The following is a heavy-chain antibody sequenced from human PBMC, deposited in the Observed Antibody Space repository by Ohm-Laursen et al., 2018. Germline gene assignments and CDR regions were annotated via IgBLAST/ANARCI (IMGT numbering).Heavy chain of an antibody. V-gene: IGHV4-59*08. CDR2: IYYSGST. CDR3: ARHIGEYYGSGSYFWFDP. CDR1: GGSITSYF. D-gene: IGHD3-10*01. J-gene: IGHJ5*02. Sequence: SETLSLTCTVSGGSITSYFWSWIRQPPGKGLEWIGYIYYSGSTYYNPSLKSRVTISVDTSKNQFSLKLSSVTAADTAVYYCARHIGEYYGSGSYFWFDPWGQGTLVTVSS.